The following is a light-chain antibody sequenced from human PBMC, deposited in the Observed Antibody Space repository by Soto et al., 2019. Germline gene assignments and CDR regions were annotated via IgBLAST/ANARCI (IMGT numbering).Light chain of an antibody. Sequence: EIVLTQSPAILSLSPGERATLSCRASQSIGSYLTWYQQKPGQAPRLLIFDASKRATGIPARFSGSGSGADFTLTISSLEPEDFAVYYCQQRDNCPITFGQGTRLEIK. CDR2: DAS. V-gene: IGKV3-11*01. CDR1: QSIGSY. J-gene: IGKJ5*01. CDR3: QQRDNCPIT.